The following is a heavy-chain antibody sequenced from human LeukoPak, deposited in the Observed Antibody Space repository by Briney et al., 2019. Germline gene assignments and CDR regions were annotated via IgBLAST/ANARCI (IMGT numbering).Heavy chain of an antibody. J-gene: IGHJ5*02. V-gene: IGHV4-59*08. Sequence: SETLSLTCTVSGGSISSYYWSWTRQPPGKGLEWIGYIYYSGSTNYNPSLKSRVTISVDTSKNQFSLKLSSVTAADTAVYYCARHSSSWSLEYNWFDPWGQGTLVTVSS. CDR3: ARHSSSWSLEYNWFDP. CDR2: IYYSGST. D-gene: IGHD6-13*01. CDR1: GGSISSYY.